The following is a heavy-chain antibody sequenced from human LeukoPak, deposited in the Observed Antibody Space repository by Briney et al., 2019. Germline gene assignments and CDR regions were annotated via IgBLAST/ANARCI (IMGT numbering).Heavy chain of an antibody. J-gene: IGHJ6*03. D-gene: IGHD6-19*01. Sequence: ASVKVSCKASGYTFTGYYMHWVRQAPGQGLEWMGWINPNSGGTNYAQKFQGRVTVTRDTSISTAYMELSRLRSDGTAVYYCARNERGSGWYGVYYYYMDVWGKGTTVTVSS. CDR1: GYTFTGYY. CDR3: ARNERGSGWYGVYYYYMDV. CDR2: INPNSGGT. V-gene: IGHV1-2*02.